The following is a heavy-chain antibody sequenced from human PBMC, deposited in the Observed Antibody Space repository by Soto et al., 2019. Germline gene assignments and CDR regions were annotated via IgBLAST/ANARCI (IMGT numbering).Heavy chain of an antibody. V-gene: IGHV3-33*01. CDR2: IWYYGSNK. D-gene: IGHD5-18*01. J-gene: IGHJ4*02. Sequence: QVQLVESGGGVVQPGRSLRLSCAASGFTFSSYGMHWVRQAPGKGLEWVAVIWYYGSNKYYADSVKGRFTISRDNSKNTLYLQMNSLRAEDTAVYYCARAAMVYYFDYWGQGTLVTASS. CDR1: GFTFSSYG. CDR3: ARAAMVYYFDY.